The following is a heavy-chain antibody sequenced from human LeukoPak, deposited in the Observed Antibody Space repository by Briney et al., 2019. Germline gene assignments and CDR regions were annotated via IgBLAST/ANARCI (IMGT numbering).Heavy chain of an antibody. CDR1: GDSVSSNSAA. Sequence: SQTLSLTCALSGDSVSSNSAAWNWLRQSPSRGLEWLGRTYYRSKWYNDYAVSVKSRITINPDTSKNQFSLQLNSVTPEDTAVYYCARSTVRGVITRSFDYWGQGTLVTVSS. V-gene: IGHV6-1*01. D-gene: IGHD3-10*01. J-gene: IGHJ4*02. CDR3: ARSTVRGVITRSFDY. CDR2: TYYRSKWYN.